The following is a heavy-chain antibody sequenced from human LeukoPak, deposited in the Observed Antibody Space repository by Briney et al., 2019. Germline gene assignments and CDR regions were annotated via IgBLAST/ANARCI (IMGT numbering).Heavy chain of an antibody. D-gene: IGHD3-22*01. J-gene: IGHJ4*02. Sequence: ASVKVSCKASGYTFTSYGISWVRQAPGQGLEWMGWISTYNGNTNYAQKLQGRVTMTTDTSTSTAYMELRSLTFDDTAVYYCARSPLVVVILLYFDYWGQGTLVTVSS. CDR3: ARSPLVVVILLYFDY. CDR1: GYTFTSYG. CDR2: ISTYNGNT. V-gene: IGHV1-18*01.